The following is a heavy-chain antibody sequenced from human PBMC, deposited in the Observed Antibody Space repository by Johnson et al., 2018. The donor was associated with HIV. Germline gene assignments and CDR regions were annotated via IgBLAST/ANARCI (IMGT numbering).Heavy chain of an antibody. CDR1: GFTFSSYP. CDR3: AKSPAKDHGGNSGAFAI. Sequence: QMLLVESGGGVVQPGRSPRLACAASGFTFSSYPMHWVRQAPGKGLEWVAVISYDGRNKYYADSVKGRFTVSRDNSKNTLYLQMNSLRAEDTAMYYCAKSPAKDHGGNSGAFAIWGQGTMVTVSS. J-gene: IGHJ3*02. V-gene: IGHV3-30*18. D-gene: IGHD4-23*01. CDR2: ISYDGRNK.